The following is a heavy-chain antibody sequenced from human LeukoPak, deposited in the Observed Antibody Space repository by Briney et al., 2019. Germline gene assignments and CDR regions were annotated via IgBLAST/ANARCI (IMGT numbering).Heavy chain of an antibody. CDR1: GGTFSSYA. V-gene: IGHV1-69*13. Sequence: SVKVSCKASGGTFSSYAISWVRQAPGQGLEWMGRIIPIFGTANYAQKFQGRVTITADESTSTAYMELSSLRSEDTAVYYCAREDGYSSGSFDYWGQGTLVTVSS. CDR2: IIPIFGTA. J-gene: IGHJ4*02. D-gene: IGHD6-19*01. CDR3: AREDGYSSGSFDY.